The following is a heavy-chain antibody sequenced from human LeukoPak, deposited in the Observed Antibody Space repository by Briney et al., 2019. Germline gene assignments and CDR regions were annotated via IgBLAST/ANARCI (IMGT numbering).Heavy chain of an antibody. CDR2: ISGSGGST. V-gene: IGHV3-23*01. D-gene: IGHD3-9*01. Sequence: PGGSLRLSCAASGFTFSSYAMSWVRQAPGKGLEWVSAISGSGGSTYYADSVKGRFTISRDNAKNSLYLQMNSLRAEDTALYHCAKGILYDILTGPFDYWGQGTLVTVSS. CDR3: AKGILYDILTGPFDY. CDR1: GFTFSSYA. J-gene: IGHJ4*02.